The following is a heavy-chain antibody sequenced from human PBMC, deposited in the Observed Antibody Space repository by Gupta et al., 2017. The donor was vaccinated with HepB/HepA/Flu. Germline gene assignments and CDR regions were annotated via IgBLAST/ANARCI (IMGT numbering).Heavy chain of an antibody. Sequence: AQLLESGGDLVQPGGSLRLSCAAYGFTFRNHAMSWVRQAPGKGLEWVSGISGSGDDTDYAESVKGRFTISRDNSKDTLYLQMSSLRVDDTATYYCAKKIRWEISQNWLDPWGQGTLVTVSS. CDR3: AKKIRWEISQNWLDP. CDR2: ISGSGDDT. V-gene: IGHV3-23*01. J-gene: IGHJ5*02. CDR1: GFTFRNHA. D-gene: IGHD3-16*02.